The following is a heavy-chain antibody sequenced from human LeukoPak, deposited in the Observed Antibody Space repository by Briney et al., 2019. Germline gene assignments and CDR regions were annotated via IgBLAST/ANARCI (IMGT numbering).Heavy chain of an antibody. V-gene: IGHV4-31*03. CDR1: GGSISSGGYY. D-gene: IGHD2-2*02. CDR2: IYYSGST. J-gene: IGHJ6*02. CDR3: ARAGGKVVVPAAITGRGPGYYYYGMDV. Sequence: SETLSLTCTDSGGSISSGGYYWSWIRQHPGKGLEWIGYIYYSGSTYYNPSLKSRVTISVDTSKNQFSLKLSSVTAADTAVYYCARAGGKVVVPAAITGRGPGYYYYGMDVWGQGTTVTVSS.